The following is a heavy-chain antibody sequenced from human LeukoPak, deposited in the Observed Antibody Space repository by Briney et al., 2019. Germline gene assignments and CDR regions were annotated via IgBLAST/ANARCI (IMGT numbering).Heavy chain of an antibody. CDR2: INAGNGNT. J-gene: IGHJ6*02. CDR3: ARGMPLLSSSWYTYYYYYYGMDV. CDR1: GYTFTSYA. V-gene: IGHV1-3*01. D-gene: IGHD6-13*01. Sequence: ASVKVSCKASGYTFTSYAMHWVRQAPGQRLEWMGWINAGNGNTKYSQKFQGRVTITRDTSASTAYMELSSLRSEDTAVYYCARGMPLLSSSWYTYYYYYYGMDVWGQGTTVTVSS.